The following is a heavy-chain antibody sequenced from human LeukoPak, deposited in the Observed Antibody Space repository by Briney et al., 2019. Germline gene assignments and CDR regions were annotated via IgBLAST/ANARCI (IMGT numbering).Heavy chain of an antibody. J-gene: IGHJ5*02. CDR1: GGTFSSYT. CDR2: INPNSGGT. Sequence: ASVKVSCKASGGTFSSYTISWVRQAPGQGLEWMGWINPNSGGTNYAQKFQGRVTMTRDTSISTAYMELSRLRSDDTAVYYCARDFLTGYYTYNWFDPWGQGTLVTVSS. D-gene: IGHD3-9*01. CDR3: ARDFLTGYYTYNWFDP. V-gene: IGHV1-2*02.